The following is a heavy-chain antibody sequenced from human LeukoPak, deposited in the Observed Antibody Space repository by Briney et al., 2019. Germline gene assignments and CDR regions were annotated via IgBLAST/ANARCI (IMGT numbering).Heavy chain of an antibody. D-gene: IGHD3-22*01. J-gene: IGHJ6*04. CDR1: GFTFTNYW. V-gene: IGHV3-7*01. CDR2: IKPDGTGK. CDR3: ARDLLYYDSVTDV. Sequence: PGGSLRLSCAASGFTFTNYWMTCVRQAPGKGLEWVANIKPDGTGKYFVDSVKGRFTISRDNAKNSLYLQMNSLRAEDTAVYYCARDLLYYDSVTDVWGTGTTVTISS.